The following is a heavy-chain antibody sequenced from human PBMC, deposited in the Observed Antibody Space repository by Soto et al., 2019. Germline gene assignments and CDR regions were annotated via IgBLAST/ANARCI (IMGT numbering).Heavy chain of an antibody. CDR3: ARGGAAAGTSLDY. Sequence: SVKVSCKASGGTFSSYAISWVRQAPGQGLEWMGGIIPIFGTANYAQKFQGRVTITADESTSTAYMELSSLRSEDTAVYYCARGGAAAGTSLDYWGQGTWVTVSS. J-gene: IGHJ4*02. CDR1: GGTFSSYA. CDR2: IIPIFGTA. V-gene: IGHV1-69*13. D-gene: IGHD6-13*01.